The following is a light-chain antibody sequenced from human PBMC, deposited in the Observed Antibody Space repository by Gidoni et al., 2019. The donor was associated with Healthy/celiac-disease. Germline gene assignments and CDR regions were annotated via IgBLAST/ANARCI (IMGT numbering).Light chain of an antibody. V-gene: IGKV4-1*01. CDR3: QQYYSTPQT. CDR2: GAS. CDR1: QSVLYSSNNKNY. Sequence: IVPTQSPDSLAVSLGESATIHCKSSQSVLYSSNNKNYIAWYQQKPGQPPKLLIYGASTREAGVPDRFSGSGSGTDFTLTISSLQDEDVAVYYCQQYYSTPQTFGQGTKVEIK. J-gene: IGKJ1*01.